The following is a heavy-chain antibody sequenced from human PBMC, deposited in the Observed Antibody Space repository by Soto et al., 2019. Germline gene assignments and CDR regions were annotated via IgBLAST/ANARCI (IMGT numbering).Heavy chain of an antibody. CDR1: GGSFSGYY. Sequence: SETLSLTCAVYGGSFSGYYWSWIRQPPGKGLEWIGEINHSGSTNYNPSLKSRVTISVDTSKNQFSLKLSSVTAADTAVYYCARVRRAGPAKYFDYWGQGTLVTVSS. D-gene: IGHD6-19*01. CDR2: INHSGST. J-gene: IGHJ4*02. CDR3: ARVRRAGPAKYFDY. V-gene: IGHV4-34*01.